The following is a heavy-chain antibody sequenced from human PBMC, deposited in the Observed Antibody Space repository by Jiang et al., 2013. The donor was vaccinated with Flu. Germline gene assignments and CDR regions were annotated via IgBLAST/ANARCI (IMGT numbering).Heavy chain of an antibody. CDR2: INHSGST. D-gene: IGHD3-3*01. Sequence: LLKPSETLSLTCAVYGGSFSGYYWSWIRQPPGKGLEWIGEINHSGSTNYNPSLKSLVTISVDTSKNQFSLKLSSVTAADTAVYYCARGSGYYTVLYYYYGMDVWGQGTTVTVSS. CDR3: ARGSGYYTVLYYYYGMDV. J-gene: IGHJ6*02. CDR1: GGSFSGYY. V-gene: IGHV4-34*01.